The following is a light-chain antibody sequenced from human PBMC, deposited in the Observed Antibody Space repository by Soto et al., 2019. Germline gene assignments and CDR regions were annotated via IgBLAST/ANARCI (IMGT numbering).Light chain of an antibody. CDR3: QQYSNWPPALT. V-gene: IGKV1-8*01. J-gene: IGKJ4*01. CDR2: AAS. CDR1: QGISSY. Sequence: IQMTPSPSSLSESTGDRVTITCRASQGISSYLAWYQQKPGKAPKLLLYAASTLQSGVPARFSGSGSGTEFTLTISSLQSEDFAFYYCQQYSNWPPALTFGGGTKVDIK.